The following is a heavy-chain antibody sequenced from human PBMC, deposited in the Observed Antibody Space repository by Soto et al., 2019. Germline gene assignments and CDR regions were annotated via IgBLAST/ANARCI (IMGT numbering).Heavy chain of an antibody. CDR3: AREYCLNGVCYGGTSG. CDR2: ISGGGSTI. D-gene: IGHD2-8*01. CDR1: GFTFSDYY. J-gene: IGHJ4*02. V-gene: IGHV3-11*01. Sequence: QVQLVESGGGLVKPGGSLRLSCAASGFTFSDYYMSWIRQAPGKGLEWASYISGGGSTIYYADSVKGRFTISRDNAKNSLYLQMNSVRAEDTGVYYCAREYCLNGVCYGGTSGWGQGALVTVSS.